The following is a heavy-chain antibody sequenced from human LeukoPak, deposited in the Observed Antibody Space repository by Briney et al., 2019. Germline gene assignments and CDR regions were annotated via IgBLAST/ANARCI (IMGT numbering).Heavy chain of an antibody. D-gene: IGHD3-22*01. V-gene: IGHV4-34*01. CDR3: ARGGTYSSGWYNWFDP. CDR1: SGSFSGYY. CDR2: INHSGST. Sequence: SETLSLTCAVYSGSFSGYYWSWIRQPPGKGLEWIGEINHSGSTNYNPSLKSRVTISVDTSKNQFSLKLSSVTAADTAVYYCARGGTYSSGWYNWFDPWGQGTLVTVPS. J-gene: IGHJ5*02.